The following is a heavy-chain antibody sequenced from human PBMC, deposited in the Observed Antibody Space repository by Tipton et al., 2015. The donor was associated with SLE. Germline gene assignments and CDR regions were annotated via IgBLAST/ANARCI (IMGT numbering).Heavy chain of an antibody. D-gene: IGHD5-18*01. V-gene: IGHV4-30-4*01. CDR2: IDHSGST. J-gene: IGHJ3*02. Sequence: TLSLTCTVSGGSISSGYYYWSWIRQAPGKGLEWIGYIDHSGSTYYNPSLKSRVTISGETSKNHFSLNLNSVTAADTAVYYCASSRGYPSAFDIWGQGTMVTVSS. CDR1: GGSISSGYYY. CDR3: ASSRGYPSAFDI.